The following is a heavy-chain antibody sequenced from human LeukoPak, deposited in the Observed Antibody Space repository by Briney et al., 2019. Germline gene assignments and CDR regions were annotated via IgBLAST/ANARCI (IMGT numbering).Heavy chain of an antibody. Sequence: SVKVSCKASGGTFSSYAISWVRQASGQGLEWMGGIIPIFGTANYAQKFQGRVTITADESTSTAYMELSSLRSEDTAVYYCARGTEANWGSFDYWGQGTLVTVSS. CDR2: IIPIFGTA. D-gene: IGHD7-27*01. J-gene: IGHJ4*02. V-gene: IGHV1-69*13. CDR1: GGTFSSYA. CDR3: ARGTEANWGSFDY.